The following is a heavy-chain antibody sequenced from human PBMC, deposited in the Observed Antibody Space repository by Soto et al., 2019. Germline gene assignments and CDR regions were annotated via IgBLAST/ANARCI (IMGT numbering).Heavy chain of an antibody. CDR3: ARGGWSFDY. CDR2: IHYTGST. D-gene: IGHD2-15*01. Sequence: QVQLQESGPGLVKPSETLSLTCSVSGGSIITHYWSWIRQPPGKGLEWIGYIHYTGSTNYNPSLKSRLTISVDTSKNQFSLKLTSVTPADTAVYYCARGGWSFDYWGQGTLVTVSS. J-gene: IGHJ4*02. V-gene: IGHV4-59*11. CDR1: GGSIITHY.